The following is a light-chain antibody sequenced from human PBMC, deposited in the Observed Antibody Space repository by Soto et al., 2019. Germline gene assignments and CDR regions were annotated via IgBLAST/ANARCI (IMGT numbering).Light chain of an antibody. Sequence: QPVLTQPPSSSGTPGQRVTIFCSGSGSNIGSNAVHWYQQLPGMAPKLIIYTTNQRPSGVPDRFSGSKSGTSASLAISGLQSEDEADYYCAAWDDRLAGMVFGGGTKLTVL. J-gene: IGLJ2*01. CDR3: AAWDDRLAGMV. CDR1: GSNIGSNA. V-gene: IGLV1-44*01. CDR2: TTN.